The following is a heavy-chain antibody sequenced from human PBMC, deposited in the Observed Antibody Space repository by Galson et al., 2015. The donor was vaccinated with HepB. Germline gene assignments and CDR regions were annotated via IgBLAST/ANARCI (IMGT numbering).Heavy chain of an antibody. J-gene: IGHJ3*02. V-gene: IGHV3-48*01. CDR3: ARAYSSSSGRDAFDI. Sequence: SLRLSCAASGFTFSSYSMNWVRQAPGKGLEWVSYITSSGSTIYYADSVKGRFTISRDNAKNSLYLQMNSLRAEDTAVYYCARAYSSSSGRDAFDIWGQGTMVTVSS. CDR2: ITSSGSTI. CDR1: GFTFSSYS. D-gene: IGHD6-6*01.